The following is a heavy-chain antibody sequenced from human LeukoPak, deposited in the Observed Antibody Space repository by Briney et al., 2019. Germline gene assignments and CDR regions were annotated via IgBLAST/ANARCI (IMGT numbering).Heavy chain of an antibody. J-gene: IGHJ5*02. Sequence: GSLRLSCAASGFTFSSYAMSWIRQPPGKGLEWIGEINHSGSTNYNPSLKSRVTISVDTSKNQFSLKLSSVTAADTAVYYCAREAIFGVVISGWFDPWGQGTLVTVSS. CDR3: AREAIFGVVISGWFDP. CDR2: INHSGST. V-gene: IGHV4-34*01. D-gene: IGHD3-3*01. CDR1: GFTFSSYA.